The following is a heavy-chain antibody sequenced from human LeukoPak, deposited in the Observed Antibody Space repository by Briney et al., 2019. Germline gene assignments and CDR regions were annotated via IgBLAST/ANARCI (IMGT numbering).Heavy chain of an antibody. CDR2: ISGSDAST. D-gene: IGHD1-26*01. CDR1: GFTFSSYA. V-gene: IGHV3-23*01. J-gene: IGHJ4*02. CDR3: AKCRGGYIPDY. Sequence: GGSLRLSCAASGFTFSSYAMSWVRQAPGKGLEWVSVISGSDASTYYADSVKGRFTISRDNSKNTLYLQMNSLRAEDTAVYYCAKCRGGYIPDYWGQGTLVTVSS.